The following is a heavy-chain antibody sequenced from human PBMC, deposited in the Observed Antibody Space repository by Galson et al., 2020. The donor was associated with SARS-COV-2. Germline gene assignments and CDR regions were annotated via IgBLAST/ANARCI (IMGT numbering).Heavy chain of an antibody. CDR2: TYYRSTWSY. Sequence: SQTLSLTCAISGDYVSSNSGAWNWIRQSPSRGLEWLGRTYYRSTWSYDYAVSVKGRITIKPDTSKNQFSLQLESVSPDDTAVYFCTAGWAFRSWGQGTLVTVSS. D-gene: IGHD6-19*01. J-gene: IGHJ5*02. CDR1: GDYVSSNSGA. V-gene: IGHV6-1*01. CDR3: TAGWAFRS.